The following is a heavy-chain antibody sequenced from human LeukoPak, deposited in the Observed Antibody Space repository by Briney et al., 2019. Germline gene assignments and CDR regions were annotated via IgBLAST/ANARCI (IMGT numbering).Heavy chain of an antibody. V-gene: IGHV3-66*01. CDR2: IYSGGST. CDR1: GFTVSSNY. CDR3: ARDLAHCSGGSCWVDY. Sequence: TGGSLRLSCAASGFTVSSNYMSWARQAPGKGLEWVSVIYSGGSTYYADSVKGRFTISRDNSKNTLYLQMNSLRAEDTAVYYCARDLAHCSGGSCWVDYWGQGTLVTVSS. J-gene: IGHJ4*02. D-gene: IGHD2-15*01.